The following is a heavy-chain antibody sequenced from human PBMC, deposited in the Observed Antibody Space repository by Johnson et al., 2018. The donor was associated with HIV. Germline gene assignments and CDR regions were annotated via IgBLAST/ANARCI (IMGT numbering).Heavy chain of an antibody. J-gene: IGHJ3*02. CDR1: GFTFDDYA. Sequence: VQLVESGGGLVQPGRSLRLSCAASGFTFDDYAMHWVRQAPGKGLEWVSGISWNSGSIGYADSVKGRFTISRDNAKNSLYLQMHSLRAEDTAVYYCAKVGRMTTVVTPGDAFDIWGQGTKVTVSS. CDR3: AKVGRMTTVVTPGDAFDI. D-gene: IGHD4-23*01. V-gene: IGHV3-9*01. CDR2: ISWNSGSI.